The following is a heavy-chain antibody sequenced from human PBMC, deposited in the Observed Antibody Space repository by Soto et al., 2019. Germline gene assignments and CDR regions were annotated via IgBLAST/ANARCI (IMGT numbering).Heavy chain of an antibody. CDR1: GGTFSNYA. D-gene: IGHD3-22*01. Sequence: QVQLVQSGAEVKKPGSSVRVSCKASGGTFSNYAFSWVRQAPGQGLEWMGEIIPMFDTANYTQKFQGRVTITADGSTSPAYMELSSLRYDDTAVYYCASAPSGYDSTGYFDYWGQGTLVTATS. CDR2: IIPMFDTA. V-gene: IGHV1-69*01. CDR3: ASAPSGYDSTGYFDY. J-gene: IGHJ4*02.